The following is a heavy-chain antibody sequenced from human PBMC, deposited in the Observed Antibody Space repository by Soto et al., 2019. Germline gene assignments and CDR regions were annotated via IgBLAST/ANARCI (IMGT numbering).Heavy chain of an antibody. CDR2: IGTAGDT. D-gene: IGHD3-3*01. CDR1: GFTFSSYD. V-gene: IGHV3-13*01. CDR3: ARGTIFGVVIIGDAFDI. Sequence: GGSLRLSCAASGFTFSSYDMHWVRQATGKGLEWVSAIGTAGDTYYPGSVKGRFTISRENAKNSLYLQMNSLRAEDTAVYYCARGTIFGVVIIGDAFDIWGQGTMVTVSS. J-gene: IGHJ3*02.